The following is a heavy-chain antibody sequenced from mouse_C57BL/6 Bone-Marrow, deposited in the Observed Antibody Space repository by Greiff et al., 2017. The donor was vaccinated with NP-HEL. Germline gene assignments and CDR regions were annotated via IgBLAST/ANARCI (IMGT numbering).Heavy chain of an antibody. D-gene: IGHD2-2*01. CDR3: TRGGGYYGSFDV. CDR1: GYTFTDYE. V-gene: IGHV1-15*01. CDR2: IDPETGGT. J-gene: IGHJ1*03. Sequence: VKLMESGAELVRPGASVTLSCKASGYTFTDYEMHWVKQTPVHGLEWIGAIDPETGGTAYNQKFKGKAILTADKSSSTAYMELRSLTSEDSAVYYCTRGGGYYGSFDVWGTGTTVTVSS.